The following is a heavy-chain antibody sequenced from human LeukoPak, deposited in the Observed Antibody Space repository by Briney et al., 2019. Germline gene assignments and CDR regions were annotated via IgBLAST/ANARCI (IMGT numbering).Heavy chain of an antibody. CDR3: ARIRRSNSGWFLFDY. D-gene: IGHD6-19*01. Sequence: GSGPTLIHPTQPLTLTYKFSGLSLRTSGMCVSWIRQPQGKALEWLTLIDWDDDKYYSTSLKTRLTISKDTSKNQLVLTMTNMDPVDTATYYCARIRRSNSGWFLFDYWGQGTLVTVSS. J-gene: IGHJ4*02. V-gene: IGHV2-70*01. CDR2: IDWDDDK. CDR1: GLSLRTSGMC.